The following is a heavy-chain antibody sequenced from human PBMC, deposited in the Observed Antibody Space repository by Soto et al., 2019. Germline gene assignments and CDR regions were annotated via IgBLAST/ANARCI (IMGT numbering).Heavy chain of an antibody. V-gene: IGHV4-59*01. CDR1: GESISSSY. J-gene: IGHJ6*03. D-gene: IGHD3-3*01. Sequence: PSETLSLTCTVSGESISSSYWNWIRQAPGKGLEWIGYIDDTGSTNYNPSLKSRVTLSVDPSNNQYSLKLSSVTAADTAVYYCARGVLEWLLRDSYYYYLDVWGKGTTVTVSS. CDR2: IDDTGST. CDR3: ARGVLEWLLRDSYYYYLDV.